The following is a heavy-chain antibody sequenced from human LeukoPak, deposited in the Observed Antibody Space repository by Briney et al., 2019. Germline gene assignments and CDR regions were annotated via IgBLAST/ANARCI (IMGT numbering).Heavy chain of an antibody. CDR3: ARGATVTTYFDY. V-gene: IGHV4-34*01. Sequence: SETLSLTCAVYGGSFSGYYWSWIRQPPGKGLEWIGEINHSGSTNYNPSLKSRVIISVDTSKNQFSLKLSSVTAADTAVYYCARGATVTTYFDYWGQGTLVTVSS. CDR2: INHSGST. CDR1: GGSFSGYY. D-gene: IGHD4-17*01. J-gene: IGHJ4*02.